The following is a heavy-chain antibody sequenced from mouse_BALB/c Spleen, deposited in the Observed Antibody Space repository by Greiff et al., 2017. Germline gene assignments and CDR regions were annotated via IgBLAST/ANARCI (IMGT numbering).Heavy chain of an antibody. CDR2: IYWDDDK. Sequence: QVQLKESGPGILQPSQTLSLTCSFSGFSLSTSGMGVSWIRQPSGKGLEWLAHIYWDDDKRYNPSLKSRLTISKDTSRNQVFLKITSVDTADTATYYCARRGGTVTTWAMDYWGQGTSVTVSS. V-gene: IGHV8-12*01. J-gene: IGHJ4*01. CDR1: GFSLSTSGMG. D-gene: IGHD2-2*01. CDR3: ARRGGTVTTWAMDY.